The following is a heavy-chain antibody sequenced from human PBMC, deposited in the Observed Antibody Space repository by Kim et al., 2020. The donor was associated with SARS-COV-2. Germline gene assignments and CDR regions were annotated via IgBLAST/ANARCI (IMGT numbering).Heavy chain of an antibody. CDR3: VKDYGRELLRSEHYFDY. CDR1: GFTFSSYG. V-gene: IGHV3-33*06. D-gene: IGHD1-26*01. J-gene: IGHJ4*02. Sequence: GGSLRLSCAASGFTFSSYGMHWVRQAPGKGLEWAAVIWYDGSNKYYADSVKGRFTISRDNSKNTLYLQMNSLRAEDTAVYYCVKDYGRELLRSEHYFDYWGLGTLVTVSS. CDR2: IWYDGSNK.